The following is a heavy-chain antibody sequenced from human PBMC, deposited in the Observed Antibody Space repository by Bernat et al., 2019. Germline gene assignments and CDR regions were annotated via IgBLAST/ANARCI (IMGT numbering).Heavy chain of an antibody. CDR2: ISGSGGST. D-gene: IGHD1-26*01. CDR3: AKGMTMGALYYFDC. Sequence: EVQVLESGGGLVQPGGSLRLSCAASGFTFSDYAMSWVRQAPVKGLEWVSTISGSGGSTYNADSVKGRFTISRDNSKNTLYLQLNSLRADDTAVFFCAKGMTMGALYYFDCWGQGTLVTVSS. CDR1: GFTFSDYA. V-gene: IGHV3-23*01. J-gene: IGHJ4*02.